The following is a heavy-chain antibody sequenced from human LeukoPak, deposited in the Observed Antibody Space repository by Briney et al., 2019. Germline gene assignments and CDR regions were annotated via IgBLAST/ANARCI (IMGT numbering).Heavy chain of an antibody. CDR2: IYYSGST. CDR1: GGSVSSGSYY. Sequence: PSETLSLTCTVSGGSVSSGSYYWSWIRQPPGKGLEWIGYIYYSGSTNYSPSLKSRVTISVDTSKNQFSLKLSSVTAADTAVYYCARDRGAQQHRPTWRWFDPWGQGTLVTVSS. D-gene: IGHD6-13*01. J-gene: IGHJ5*02. V-gene: IGHV4-61*01. CDR3: ARDRGAQQHRPTWRWFDP.